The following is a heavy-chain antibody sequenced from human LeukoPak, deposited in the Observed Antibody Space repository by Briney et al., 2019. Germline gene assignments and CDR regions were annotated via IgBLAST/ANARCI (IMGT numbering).Heavy chain of an antibody. J-gene: IGHJ3*02. D-gene: IGHD3-22*01. CDR2: IYHSGRT. CDR3: ARVFYYDSLYAFDI. Sequence: SETLSLTCTVSGYSISSGYYWGWIRQPPGKGLEWIGSIYHSGRTYYNPSLKSRVTISVDTSKNQFSLKLSSVTAADTAVYYCARVFYYDSLYAFDIWGQGTMVTVSS. V-gene: IGHV4-38-2*02. CDR1: GYSISSGYY.